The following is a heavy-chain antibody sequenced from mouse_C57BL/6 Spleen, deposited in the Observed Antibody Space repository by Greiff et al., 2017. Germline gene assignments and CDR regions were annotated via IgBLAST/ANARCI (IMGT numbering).Heavy chain of an antibody. J-gene: IGHJ4*01. D-gene: IGHD2-4*01. Sequence: VKLMESGPGLVAPSQSLSITCTVSGFSLTSYGVHWVRQPPGKGLEWLVVIWSDGSTTYNSALKSRLSISKDNSKSQVFLKMNSLQTDDTAMYYCARHGIYYDYFYAMDYWGQGTSVTVSS. V-gene: IGHV2-6-1*01. CDR2: IWSDGST. CDR3: ARHGIYYDYFYAMDY. CDR1: GFSLTSYG.